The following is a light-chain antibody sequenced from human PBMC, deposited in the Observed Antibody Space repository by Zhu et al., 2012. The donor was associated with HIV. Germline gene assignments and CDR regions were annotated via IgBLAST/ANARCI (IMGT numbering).Light chain of an antibody. CDR3: QLFGDSSYT. V-gene: IGKV3-20*01. J-gene: IGKJ2*01. CDR1: QSVFSTY. Sequence: EIVLTQSPGTLSLSPGERATLSCRASQSVFSTYLAWYQQRPGQAPRLLIYGTSNRATGIPDRFSGSGSGTDFTLTISRLEPEDFVVYYCQLFGDSSYTFGQGTKL. CDR2: GTS.